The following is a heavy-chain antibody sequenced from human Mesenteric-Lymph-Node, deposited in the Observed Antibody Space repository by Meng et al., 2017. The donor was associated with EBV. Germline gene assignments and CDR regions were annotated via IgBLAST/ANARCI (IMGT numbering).Heavy chain of an antibody. CDR1: GDRVSSNSAA. Sequence: QVQLQQSGPGLVKPSXXLSLTXAISGDRVSSNSAAWNWIRQSPSRGLEWLGRTYYRSKWYNDYAVSVKSRITINPDTSKNQFSLQLNSVTPEDTAVYYCASSRPLAGNWNYHYGGQGTLVTVSS. CDR3: ASSRPLAGNWNYHY. D-gene: IGHD1-7*01. J-gene: IGHJ4*02. CDR2: TYYRSKWYN. V-gene: IGHV6-1*01.